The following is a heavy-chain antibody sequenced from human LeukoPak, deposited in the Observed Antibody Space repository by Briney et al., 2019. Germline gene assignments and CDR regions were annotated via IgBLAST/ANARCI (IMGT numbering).Heavy chain of an antibody. Sequence: GASVKVSCKASGYTFTGYYMHWVRQAPGQELEWMGRINPNSGGTNYAQKFQGRVTMTRDTSISTAYMELSRLRSDDTAVYYCARYGGGYYYDSSGYYDYWGQGTLVTVSS. CDR1: GYTFTGYY. J-gene: IGHJ4*02. V-gene: IGHV1-2*06. CDR3: ARYGGGYYYDSSGYYDY. D-gene: IGHD3-22*01. CDR2: INPNSGGT.